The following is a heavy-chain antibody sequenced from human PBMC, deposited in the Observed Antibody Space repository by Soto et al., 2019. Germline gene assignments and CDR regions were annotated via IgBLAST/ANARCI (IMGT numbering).Heavy chain of an antibody. D-gene: IGHD2-2*01. CDR2: ISGSGGST. CDR3: AKDRTSYQLPHDAFDI. Sequence: EVQLLESGGGLVQPGVSLRLSCAASGFTFSSYAMSWVHQAPGKGLEWVSAISGSGGSTYYADSVKGRFTISRDNSKNTLYLQMNSLRAEDTAVYYCAKDRTSYQLPHDAFDIWGQGTMDTVSS. CDR1: GFTFSSYA. J-gene: IGHJ3*02. V-gene: IGHV3-23*01.